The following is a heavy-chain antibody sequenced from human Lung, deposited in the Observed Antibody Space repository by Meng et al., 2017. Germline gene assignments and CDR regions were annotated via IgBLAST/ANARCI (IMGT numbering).Heavy chain of an antibody. V-gene: IGHV3-74*03. D-gene: IGHD1-26*01. J-gene: IGHJ3*02. CDR1: GFTFSGYW. Sequence: EGLVVECGGGVVRPGGPRRLSCAVSGFTFSGYWMHWVRQAPGKGLVWVSRINSDGSSITYADSVKGRFTTSRDNVKNTLYLQMNSLRVEDTAVYYCARDGGSGSYGAFDIWGPGTMVTVSS. CDR3: ARDGGSGSYGAFDI. CDR2: INSDGSSI.